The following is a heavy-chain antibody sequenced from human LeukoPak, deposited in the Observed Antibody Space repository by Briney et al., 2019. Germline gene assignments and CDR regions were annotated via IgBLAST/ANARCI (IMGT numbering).Heavy chain of an antibody. CDR1: GYTFTGYY. CDR2: INPNSGGT. D-gene: IGHD6-19*01. Sequence: ASVKVSCKASGYTFTGYYMHWVRQAPGQGLEWMGWINPNSGGTNYAQKFQGRVTMTRDTSISTAYMELSRLRSDDTAVYYCARTRGGQWLVFFDYWGQGTLVTVSS. V-gene: IGHV1-2*02. J-gene: IGHJ4*02. CDR3: ARTRGGQWLVFFDY.